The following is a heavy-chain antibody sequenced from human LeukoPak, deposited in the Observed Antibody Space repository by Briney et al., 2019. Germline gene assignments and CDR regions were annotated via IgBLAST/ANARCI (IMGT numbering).Heavy chain of an antibody. CDR1: GFTFRSYW. D-gene: IGHD3-10*02. CDR2: ISSSGSTI. CDR3: AELGITMIGGV. Sequence: GGSLRLSCAAFGFTFRSYWMNWVRQAPGKGLEWVSYISSSGSTIYYADSVKGRFTISRDNAKNSLYLQMNSLRAEDTAVYYCAELGITMIGGVWGKETTVTISS. J-gene: IGHJ6*04. V-gene: IGHV3-48*03.